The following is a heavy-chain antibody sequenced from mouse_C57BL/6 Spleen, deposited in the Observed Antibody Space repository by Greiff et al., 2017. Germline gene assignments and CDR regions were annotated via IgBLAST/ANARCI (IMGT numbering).Heavy chain of an antibody. V-gene: IGHV1-59*01. J-gene: IGHJ3*01. D-gene: IGHD2-3*01. CDR1: GYTFTSYW. CDR2: IDPSDSYT. CDR3: ASLDGYTEWFAY. Sequence: QVQLQQPGAELVRPGTSVKLSCKASGYTFTSYWMHWVKQRPGQGLEWIGVIDPSDSYTNYNQKFKGKATLTVDTSSSTAYMQLSSLTSEDSAVXYCASLDGYTEWFAYWGQGTLVTVSA.